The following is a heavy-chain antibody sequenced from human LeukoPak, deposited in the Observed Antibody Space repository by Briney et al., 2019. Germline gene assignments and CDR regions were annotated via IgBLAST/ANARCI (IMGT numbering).Heavy chain of an antibody. D-gene: IGHD3-9*01. J-gene: IGHJ4*02. V-gene: IGHV4-59*01. CDR2: IYYSRST. CDR3: ARVSVLTGYQIDY. CDR1: GGSISSYY. Sequence: PSETLSLTCTVAGGSISSYYWSWIRQPPGKGLEWIGYIYYSRSTNYNPSLKSRVTISVDTSKNQFSLKLSSVTAADTAVYYCARVSVLTGYQIDYWGQGTLVTVSS.